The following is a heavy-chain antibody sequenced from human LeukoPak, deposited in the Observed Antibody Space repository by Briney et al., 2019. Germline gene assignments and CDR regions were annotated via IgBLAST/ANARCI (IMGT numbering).Heavy chain of an antibody. V-gene: IGHV1-2*02. CDR3: ARDSGGTDAVFPRLEYYFDL. J-gene: IGHJ2*01. CDR1: GHTFTGYY. D-gene: IGHD1-1*01. Sequence: GASVTVSCKTSGHTFTGYYLHWVRQAPGQGLEWMGWINPNTGVTMYAQDFQGRVTMTRDTSISTAYMELSRLRHDDTALYYCARDSGGTDAVFPRLEYYFDLWGRGTLVTLSS. CDR2: INPNTGVT.